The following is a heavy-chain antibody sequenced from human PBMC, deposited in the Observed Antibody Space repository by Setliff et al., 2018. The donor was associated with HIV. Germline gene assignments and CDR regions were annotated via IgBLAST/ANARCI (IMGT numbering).Heavy chain of an antibody. Sequence: GGSLRLSCAASGFTLSSNCMTWVRQAPGKGLEWVSSISSSSSYIYYADSVKGRFTISRDNAKNSLYLQMNSLRAEDTAVYYCARVGCSGGSCYLTRGGAFDIWGQGTMVTVSS. CDR1: GFTLSSNC. V-gene: IGHV3-21*01. CDR2: ISSSSSYI. D-gene: IGHD2-15*01. CDR3: ARVGCSGGSCYLTRGGAFDI. J-gene: IGHJ3*02.